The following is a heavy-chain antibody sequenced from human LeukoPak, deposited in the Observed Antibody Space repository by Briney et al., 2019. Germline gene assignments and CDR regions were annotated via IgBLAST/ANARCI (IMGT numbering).Heavy chain of an antibody. Sequence: GGSLRLSCAASGFTFGDYWMNWVRQAPGKGLEWVANINRDGSEKHYVDSVKGRFTISRDNAKNSLYLQMNSLRAEDTAVYYCATDGDGYYDYWGQGTLVTVSS. J-gene: IGHJ4*02. D-gene: IGHD3-22*01. CDR3: ATDGDGYYDY. CDR1: GFTFGDYW. V-gene: IGHV3-7*01. CDR2: INRDGSEK.